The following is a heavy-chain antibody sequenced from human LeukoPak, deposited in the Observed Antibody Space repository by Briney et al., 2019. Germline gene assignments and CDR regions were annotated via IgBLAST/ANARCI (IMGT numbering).Heavy chain of an antibody. CDR1: GGSISSGGYY. Sequence: SETLPLTCTVSGGSISSGGYYWSWIRQPPGKGLEWIGYIYHSGSTYYNPSLKSRVTISVDRSKNQFSLKLSSVTAADTAVYYCARVPARNYYYYMDVWGKGTTVTVSS. J-gene: IGHJ6*03. D-gene: IGHD2-2*01. CDR3: ARVPARNYYYYMDV. CDR2: IYHSGST. V-gene: IGHV4-30-2*01.